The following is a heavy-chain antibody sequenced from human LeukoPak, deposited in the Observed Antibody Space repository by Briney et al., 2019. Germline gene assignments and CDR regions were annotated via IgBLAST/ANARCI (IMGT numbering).Heavy chain of an antibody. D-gene: IGHD2-2*01. CDR3: ARDPGYQQLFLYYYMDV. CDR1: RFTFSAYA. V-gene: IGHV3-30-3*01. J-gene: IGHJ6*03. CDR2: ISYDGSHK. Sequence: GGSLRLSCAASRFTFSAYAMHWVRQAPGKGLEWVAVISYDGSHKYYADSVKGRFTISRDNSKNTLYLQMNSLRGEETAMYYCARDPGYQQLFLYYYMDVWGKGTTVTVSS.